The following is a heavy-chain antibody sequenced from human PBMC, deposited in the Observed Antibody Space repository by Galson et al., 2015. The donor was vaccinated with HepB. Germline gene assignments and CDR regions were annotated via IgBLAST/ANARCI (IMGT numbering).Heavy chain of an antibody. CDR1: GFTFSSYG. CDR3: ARDQTYYYDSSESALGY. D-gene: IGHD3-22*01. Sequence: SLRLSCAASGFTFSSYGMHWVRQAPGKGLEWVAVIWFDGSNKYYADSAKGRFTISRDNSKNTLYLQMNSLRAEDTAVYYCARDQTYYYDSSESALGYWGQGTLVTVSS. J-gene: IGHJ4*02. CDR2: IWFDGSNK. V-gene: IGHV3-33*08.